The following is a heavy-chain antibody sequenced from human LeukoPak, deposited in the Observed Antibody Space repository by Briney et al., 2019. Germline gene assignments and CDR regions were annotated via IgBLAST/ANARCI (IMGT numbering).Heavy chain of an antibody. CDR1: GGSISSYY. CDR3: ARATWRVGATFDY. CDR2: IYYSGST. Sequence: PSETLSLTCTVSGGSISSYYWSWIRQPPGKGLEWIGYIYYSGSTNYNPSLKSRVTISVDTSKNQFSLKLSSVTAADTAVYYCARATWRVGATFDYWGQGTLVTVSS. J-gene: IGHJ4*02. V-gene: IGHV4-59*01. D-gene: IGHD1-26*01.